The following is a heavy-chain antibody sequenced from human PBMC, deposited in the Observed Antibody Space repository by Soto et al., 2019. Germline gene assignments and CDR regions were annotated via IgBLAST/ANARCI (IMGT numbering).Heavy chain of an antibody. CDR3: ARFGWPLNFDY. CDR2: IYYSGST. J-gene: IGHJ4*02. D-gene: IGHD6-19*01. V-gene: IGHV4-59*01. Sequence: QVQLQESGPGLVKPSETLSLTSTVSGGSISSYYWSWIRQPPGKGLEWIGYIYYSGSTNYNPSLKSRVTISVDTSKNQFSLKLSSVTAADTAVYYCARFGWPLNFDYWGQGTLVTVSS. CDR1: GGSISSYY.